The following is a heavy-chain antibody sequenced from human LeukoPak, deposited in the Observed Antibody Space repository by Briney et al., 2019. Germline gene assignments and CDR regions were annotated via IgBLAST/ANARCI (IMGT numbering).Heavy chain of an antibody. CDR3: ATGYCSSTSCYSEKRYYYYGMDV. CDR1: GFTFSNYA. V-gene: IGHV3-23*01. J-gene: IGHJ6*02. Sequence: GGSLRLSCAASGFTFSNYAMSWVRQAPGKGLEWVSAISGRGGSTYYADSVKGRFTISRDNSKNTLYLQMNSLRAEDTAVYYCATGYCSSTSCYSEKRYYYYGMDVWGQGTTVTVSS. D-gene: IGHD2-2*01. CDR2: ISGRGGST.